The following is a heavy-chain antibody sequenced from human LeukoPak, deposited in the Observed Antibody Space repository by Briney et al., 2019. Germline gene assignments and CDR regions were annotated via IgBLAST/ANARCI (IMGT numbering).Heavy chain of an antibody. J-gene: IGHJ4*02. CDR2: MNPNSGNT. CDR3: ARGHVCSSTSCHEHFDY. Sequence: ASVKVSCKASGYTFTSYDINWVRQATGQGLEWMGWMNPNSGNTGYAQKFQGRVTMTRNTSISTAYMELSSLRSEDTAVYYCARGHVCSSTSCHEHFDYWGQGTLVTVSS. D-gene: IGHD2-2*01. V-gene: IGHV1-8*01. CDR1: GYTFTSYD.